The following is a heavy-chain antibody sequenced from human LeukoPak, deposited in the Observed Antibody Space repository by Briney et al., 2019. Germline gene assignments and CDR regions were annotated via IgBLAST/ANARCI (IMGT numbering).Heavy chain of an antibody. V-gene: IGHV3-30*18. Sequence: GGSLRLSCAAPGFTFSSNAMHWVRQAPGKGLEWVAVISYDGRNKNYGDFVKGRFTISRDNSKNTLYLQMNSLRVEDTAVYYCAKLLKGYWGQGTPVTVSS. CDR2: ISYDGRNK. CDR3: AKLLKGY. J-gene: IGHJ4*02. CDR1: GFTFSSNA.